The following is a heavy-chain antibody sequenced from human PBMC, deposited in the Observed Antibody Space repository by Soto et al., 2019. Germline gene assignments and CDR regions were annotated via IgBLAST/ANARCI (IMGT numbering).Heavy chain of an antibody. D-gene: IGHD6-13*01. CDR1: GFTFSSYA. J-gene: IGHJ4*02. CDR3: ARRGPGTYFDY. V-gene: IGHV3-23*01. Sequence: PGGSLRLSCAASGFTFSSYAMNWVRQAAGKGLEWVSVISGSGDSTYYADSVKGRFTISRDNSKNTLYLQMNSLRAEDTAVYYCARRGPGTYFDYWGQGTLVTVSS. CDR2: ISGSGDST.